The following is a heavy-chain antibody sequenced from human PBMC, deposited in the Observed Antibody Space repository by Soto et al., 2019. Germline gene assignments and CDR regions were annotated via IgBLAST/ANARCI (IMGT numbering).Heavy chain of an antibody. CDR1: GFTFSNYA. CDR2: ISDSGGST. D-gene: IGHD2-2*01. V-gene: IGHV3-23*01. CDR3: AKRSNTPASMKSPFDY. J-gene: IGHJ4*02. Sequence: EVQVLDSGGGLVQPGGSLRLSCAASGFTFSNYAMSWVRQAPGKGLEWVSTISDSGGSTYYADSVKGRFTISRDNSKNTLYLQMNSLRAVDTAVYYCAKRSNTPASMKSPFDYWGQGTLVTV.